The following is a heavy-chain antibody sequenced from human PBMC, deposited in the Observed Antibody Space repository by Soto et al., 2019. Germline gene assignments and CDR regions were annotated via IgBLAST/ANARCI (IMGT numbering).Heavy chain of an antibody. V-gene: IGHV1-69*02. D-gene: IGHD2-21*01. Sequence: QVQLVQSGAAVKKPGSSVKVSCKDSGGTFNTYSMFWVRQAPGQGLEWMGRIIPMLGVRNYAQRFQDRVTITADKSTATVHMEVSSLRSEDTALYYCTIGSWSGEVFDIWGQGTMVTVSS. CDR3: TIGSWSGEVFDI. J-gene: IGHJ3*02. CDR1: GGTFNTYS. CDR2: IIPMLGVR.